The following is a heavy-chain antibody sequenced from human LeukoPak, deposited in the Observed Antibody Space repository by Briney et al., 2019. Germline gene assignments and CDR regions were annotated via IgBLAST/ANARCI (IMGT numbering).Heavy chain of an antibody. V-gene: IGHV4-4*07. Sequence: PSETLSLTCTVSGGSITPYYWSWIRQPAGKGLEWIGRVYASGNTKYNPSLKSRVNMSVDTSKSQVSLNMTSATAADTAVYFCARGNRGFETFDYWGQGALVTVSS. CDR2: VYASGNT. D-gene: IGHD5-12*01. CDR1: GGSITPYY. J-gene: IGHJ4*02. CDR3: ARGNRGFETFDY.